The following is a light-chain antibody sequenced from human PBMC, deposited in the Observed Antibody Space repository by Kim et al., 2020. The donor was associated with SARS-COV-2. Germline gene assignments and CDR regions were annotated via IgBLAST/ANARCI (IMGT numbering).Light chain of an antibody. CDR2: EGS. V-gene: IGLV2-23*01. Sequence: QSITISCTGTSSDVGSYNLFSWYQQHPGKAPKLMIYEGSKRPSGVSNRFSGSKSGNTASLTISGLQAEDEADYYCCSYAGSSTNWVFGGGTQLTVL. J-gene: IGLJ3*02. CDR3: CSYAGSSTNWV. CDR1: SSDVGSYNL.